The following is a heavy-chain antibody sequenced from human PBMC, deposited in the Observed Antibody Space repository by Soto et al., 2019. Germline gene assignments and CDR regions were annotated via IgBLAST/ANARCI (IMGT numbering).Heavy chain of an antibody. J-gene: IGHJ6*02. CDR2: LKGDGSTT. CDR1: GFTFSDYW. CDR3: ARGIRGHYGKDV. D-gene: IGHD3-10*01. V-gene: IGHV3-74*01. Sequence: EVQLVESGGGLVQPGGSLRLSCAASGFTFSDYWIHWVRQAPGKGLMWVSRLKGDGSTTNYADSVKGRFTVSRDNANNTCDLQMNSLRAEYTALYYCARGIRGHYGKDVWGQGTTVSVSS.